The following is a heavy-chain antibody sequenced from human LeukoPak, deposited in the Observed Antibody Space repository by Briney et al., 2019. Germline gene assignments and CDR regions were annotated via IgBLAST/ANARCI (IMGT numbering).Heavy chain of an antibody. J-gene: IGHJ4*02. Sequence: QPGGSLRLSCAASGFTVSSNYMSWVRQAPGKGLGWVSVIYSGGSTYYADSVKGRFTISRDNSKNTLCLQMNSLRAEDTAVYYCARAAYSYGFDYWGQGTLVTVSS. D-gene: IGHD5-18*01. CDR1: GFTVSSNY. V-gene: IGHV3-66*02. CDR3: ARAAYSYGFDY. CDR2: IYSGGST.